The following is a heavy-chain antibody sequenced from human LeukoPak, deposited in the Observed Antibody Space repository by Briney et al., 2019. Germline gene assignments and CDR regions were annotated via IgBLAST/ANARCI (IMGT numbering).Heavy chain of an antibody. D-gene: IGHD3-10*01. CDR3: ARPLSGGWFDP. J-gene: IGHJ5*02. Sequence: SETLSLTCTASGGSISSYYWSWIRQPPGKGLEWIGYIYTSGSTNYNPSLKSRVTISVDTSKNQFSLKLSSVTAADTAVYYCARPLSGGWFDPWGQGTLVTVSS. CDR2: IYTSGST. CDR1: GGSISSYY. V-gene: IGHV4-4*09.